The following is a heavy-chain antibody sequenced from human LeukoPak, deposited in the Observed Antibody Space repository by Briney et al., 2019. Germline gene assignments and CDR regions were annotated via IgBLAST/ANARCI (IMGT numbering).Heavy chain of an antibody. J-gene: IGHJ3*02. CDR3: AKGDSGSYGAFDI. Sequence: GGSLRLSCAASGFIFSNYGMHWVRQAPGKGLEWVAVIWYDGSNKYHADSVKGRFAVSRDNSKNTLYLQMNSLRAEDTAVYYCAKGDSGSYGAFDIWGQGTMVTVSS. CDR1: GFIFSNYG. D-gene: IGHD1-26*01. CDR2: IWYDGSNK. V-gene: IGHV3-33*06.